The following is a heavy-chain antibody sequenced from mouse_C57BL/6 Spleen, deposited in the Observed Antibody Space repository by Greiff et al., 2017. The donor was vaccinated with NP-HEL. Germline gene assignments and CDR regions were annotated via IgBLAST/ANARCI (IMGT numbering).Heavy chain of an antibody. D-gene: IGHD3-2*02. Sequence: VQLQQSGAELARPGASVKMSCKASGYTFTSYTMHWVKQRPGQGLEWIGYINPSSGYTKYNQKFKDKATLTADKSSSTAYMQLSSLTSEDSAVYYGAPRSSGYVAMDYWGQGTSVTVSS. J-gene: IGHJ4*01. CDR2: INPSSGYT. V-gene: IGHV1-4*01. CDR3: APRSSGYVAMDY. CDR1: GYTFTSYT.